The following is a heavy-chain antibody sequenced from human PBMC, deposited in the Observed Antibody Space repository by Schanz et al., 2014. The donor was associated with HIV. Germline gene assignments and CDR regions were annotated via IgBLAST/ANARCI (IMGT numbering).Heavy chain of an antibody. CDR2: INTDGSSP. Sequence: EVQLVESGGGLVQPGGSLRLSCAASGFTFSSYWMHWVRQVPGKGLVWVSRINTDGSSPTYADSVKGRVTISRDNSKNTLFLQMKSLRAEDTAVYYCARDRYYGSGSYYSYGMDVWGQGTTVTVSS. CDR3: ARDRYYGSGSYYSYGMDV. D-gene: IGHD3-10*01. J-gene: IGHJ6*02. V-gene: IGHV3-74*01. CDR1: GFTFSSYW.